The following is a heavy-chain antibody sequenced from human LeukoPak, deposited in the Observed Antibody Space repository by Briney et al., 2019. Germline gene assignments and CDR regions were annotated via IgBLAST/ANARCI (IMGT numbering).Heavy chain of an antibody. CDR2: ISSSGSTI. V-gene: IGHV3-48*03. J-gene: IGHJ4*02. Sequence: GGSLRLSCAASGFTFSSYEMNWVRQAPGKGLEWVSYISSSGSTIYYADSVKGRFTISRDNAKNSLYLPMNSLRAEDTAVYYCAHGSMYQLDYWGQGTLVTVSS. D-gene: IGHD2-2*01. CDR1: GFTFSSYE. CDR3: AHGSMYQLDY.